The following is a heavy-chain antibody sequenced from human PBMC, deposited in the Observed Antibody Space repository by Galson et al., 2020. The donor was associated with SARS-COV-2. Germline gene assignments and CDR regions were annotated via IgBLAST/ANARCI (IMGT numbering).Heavy chain of an antibody. CDR1: GFTFSSYG. J-gene: IGHJ6*02. D-gene: IGHD3-10*01. V-gene: IGHV3-30*18. CDR2: ISHDGSNK. CDR3: AKIPVLWFGVDYYYGMDV. Sequence: TGGSLRLSCAASGFTFSSYGMHWVRQAPGKGLEWVAVISHDGSNKYYADSVKGRFTISRDNSKNTLYLQMNSLRAEDTAVYYCAKIPVLWFGVDYYYGMDVWGQGTTVTVSS.